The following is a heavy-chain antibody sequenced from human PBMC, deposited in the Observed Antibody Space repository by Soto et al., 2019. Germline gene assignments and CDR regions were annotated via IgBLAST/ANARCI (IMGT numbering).Heavy chain of an antibody. Sequence: SETLSLTCTVSGGSITTYQWSWIRQPPGKGLEWIGGYSGFTNYNPSLKGRVTMSVDTSKNQFSLKLTSVNTADTAIYYCTRGGDPYKTGHWGQGTLVTVSS. J-gene: IGHJ4*02. CDR3: TRGGDPYKTGH. CDR1: GGSITTYQ. CDR2: YSGFT. V-gene: IGHV4-59*01. D-gene: IGHD2-21*01.